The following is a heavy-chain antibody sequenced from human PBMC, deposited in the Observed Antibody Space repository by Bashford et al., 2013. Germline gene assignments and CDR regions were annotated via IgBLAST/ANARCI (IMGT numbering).Heavy chain of an antibody. CDR2: INTNTGAT. V-gene: IGHV1-2*02. J-gene: IGHJ6*02. D-gene: IGHD3-22*01. CDR3: ARDRYTSGWEKXYYFGLDV. Sequence: WVRQAPGQGLEWMGWINTNTGATNYAQKFLGRVTMTRDTSINTVYMELSSLRPDDTAIYYCARDRYTSGWEKXYYFGLDVWGLGTTVTVSS.